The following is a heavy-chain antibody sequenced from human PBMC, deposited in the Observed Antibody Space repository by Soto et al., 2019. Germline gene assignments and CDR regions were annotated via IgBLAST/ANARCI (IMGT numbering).Heavy chain of an antibody. CDR3: ARSDFWSCYVNYYYYYMDC. CDR1: GGSISSYY. Sequence: SETLSLTCTVSGGSISSYYWSWIRQPPGKGLEWIGYIYYSGSTNYNPSLKSRVTISVDTSKNQFSLKLSSVTAADTAVYYCARSDFWSCYVNYYYYYMDCWGKGTTVPVSS. D-gene: IGHD3-3*01. CDR2: IYYSGST. V-gene: IGHV4-59*08. J-gene: IGHJ6*03.